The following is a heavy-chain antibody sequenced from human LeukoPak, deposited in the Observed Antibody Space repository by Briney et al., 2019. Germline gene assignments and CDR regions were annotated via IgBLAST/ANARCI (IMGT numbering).Heavy chain of an antibody. J-gene: IGHJ3*02. Sequence: PGGSLRLSCAASGFTFSSYAMSWVRQAPGKGLEWVSTISGSGGSTYYADSVKGRFTISRDNSKTTMYLQMNSLKAEDTAVYYCAKPRGSYGAFDIWGQGTMVTVSS. CDR1: GFTFSSYA. CDR3: AKPRGSYGAFDI. V-gene: IGHV3-23*01. CDR2: ISGSGGST. D-gene: IGHD1-26*01.